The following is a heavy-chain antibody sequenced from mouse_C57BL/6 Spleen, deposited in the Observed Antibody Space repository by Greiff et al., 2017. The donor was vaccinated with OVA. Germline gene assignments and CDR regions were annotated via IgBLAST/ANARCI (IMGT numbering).Heavy chain of an antibody. CDR2: IHPNSGST. D-gene: IGHD1-1*02. Sequence: QVQLQQPGAELVKPGASVKLSCKASGYTFTSYWMHWVKQRPGQGLEWIGMIHPNSGSTNYNEKFKSKATLTVDKSSSTAYMQLSSLTSEDAAVYYGGRVGWCTGGYWGQGTTVTVSS. CDR3: GRVGWCTGGY. CDR1: GYTFTSYW. V-gene: IGHV1-64*01. J-gene: IGHJ2*01.